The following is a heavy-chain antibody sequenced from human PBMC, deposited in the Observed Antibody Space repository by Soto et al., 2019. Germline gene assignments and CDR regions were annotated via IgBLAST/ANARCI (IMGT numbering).Heavy chain of an antibody. D-gene: IGHD3-10*01. CDR3: AIGGGQIYYNGLDV. CDR1: GFFFSDYY. V-gene: IGHV3-11*01. Sequence: QVQLVESGGTLVKPGGSLRLSCAASGFFFSDYYLSWIRQAPGKGLECVAYISGTGDTKYYADSVEGRFTISRDNPKISLYLEMNSLRAEDAAVYYCAIGGGQIYYNGLDVWGQGATVTVSS. J-gene: IGHJ6*02. CDR2: ISGTGDTK.